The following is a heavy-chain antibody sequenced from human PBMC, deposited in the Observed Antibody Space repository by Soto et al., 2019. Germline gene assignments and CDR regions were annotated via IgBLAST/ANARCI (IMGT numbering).Heavy chain of an antibody. CDR3: ARVPPYCSSTSCPTTYYFDY. CDR2: INHSGST. CDR1: GGSFSGYY. V-gene: IGHV4-34*01. Sequence: SETLSLTCAVYGGSFSGYYWSWIRQPPGKGLDWIGEINHSGSTNYNPSLKSRVTISVDTSKNQFSLKLSSVTAADTAVYYCARVPPYCSSTSCPTTYYFDYWGQGTLVTVSS. J-gene: IGHJ4*02. D-gene: IGHD2-2*01.